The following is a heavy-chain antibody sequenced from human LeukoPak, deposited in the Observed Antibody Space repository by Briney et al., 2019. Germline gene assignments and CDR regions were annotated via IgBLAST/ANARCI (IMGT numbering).Heavy chain of an antibody. J-gene: IGHJ6*03. V-gene: IGHV4-59*12. CDR1: GGSISSYY. Sequence: SETLSLTCTVSGGSISSYYWSWIRQPPGKGLEWIGYIYYSGSTNYNPSLKSRVTMSVDTSKNQFSLKLSSVTAADTAVYYCARDASDETYYYYYYMDVWGKGTTVTISS. CDR3: ARDASDETYYYYYYMDV. D-gene: IGHD1-26*01. CDR2: IYYSGST.